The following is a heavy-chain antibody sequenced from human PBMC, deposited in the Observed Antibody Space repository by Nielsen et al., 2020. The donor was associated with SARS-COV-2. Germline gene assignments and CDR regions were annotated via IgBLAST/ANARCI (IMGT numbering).Heavy chain of an antibody. D-gene: IGHD3-10*01. Sequence: GESLKISCAASAFTFSTYWMHWVRQAPGKGLVWVSRINSDGSSTSYADSVKGRFTISRDNAKNSLYLQMNSLRAEDTAVYYCARGVGSGSYYFDYWGQGTLVTVSS. CDR2: INSDGSST. J-gene: IGHJ4*02. CDR1: AFTFSTYW. V-gene: IGHV3-74*01. CDR3: ARGVGSGSYYFDY.